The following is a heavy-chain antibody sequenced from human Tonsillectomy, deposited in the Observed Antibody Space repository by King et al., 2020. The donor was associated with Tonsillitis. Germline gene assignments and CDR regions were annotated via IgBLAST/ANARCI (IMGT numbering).Heavy chain of an antibody. CDR2: IKQDGSEK. CDR3: ARARIARNYYYYYYMDV. Sequence: VQLVESGGGLGQPGGSLRLSCAASGFTFSRYWMSWVRQAPGKGLEWVGNIKQDGSEKYYVDSVKGRFTISRDNAKKSLYLKMNSLRAEDTVVYYCARARIARNYYYYYYMDVWGKGTTVTVSS. CDR1: GFTFSRYW. J-gene: IGHJ6*03. V-gene: IGHV3-7*03. D-gene: IGHD6-13*01.